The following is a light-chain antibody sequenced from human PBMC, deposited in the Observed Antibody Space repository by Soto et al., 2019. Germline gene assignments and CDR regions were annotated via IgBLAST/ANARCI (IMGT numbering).Light chain of an antibody. CDR3: QQFVSSLSSFT. Sequence: EIVLTQYPGTLSLSPGERATLSCRASQSVSSSYLAWYQQKPGQAPRLLIYGASSRATGIPDRFSGGGSGTDFTLTISRLEPEDFAVYYCQQFVSSLSSFTFGQGTKLEI. V-gene: IGKV3-20*01. CDR2: GAS. CDR1: QSVSSSY. J-gene: IGKJ2*01.